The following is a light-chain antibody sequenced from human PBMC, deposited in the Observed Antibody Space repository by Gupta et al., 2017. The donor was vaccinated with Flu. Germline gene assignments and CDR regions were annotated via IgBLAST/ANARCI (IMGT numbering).Light chain of an antibody. Sequence: ELVLTQSPGTLSLSPGERATLSCRASQSVASYLVWYQQKPGQAPRLLIYGASSRATGIPDRFSGSGSGTDFSLTISRLESEDFAVYYCQHYGTSPTFGQGTKLEIK. J-gene: IGKJ2*01. CDR2: GAS. V-gene: IGKV3-20*01. CDR3: QHYGTSPT. CDR1: QSVASY.